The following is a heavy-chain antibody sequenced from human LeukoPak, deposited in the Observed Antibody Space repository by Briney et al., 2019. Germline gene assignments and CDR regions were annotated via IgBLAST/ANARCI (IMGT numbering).Heavy chain of an antibody. CDR1: GGSISSHY. CDR2: IYYSGST. D-gene: IGHD6-13*01. Sequence: SETLSLTCTVSGGSISSHYWSWIRQPPGKGLEWIGYIYYSGSTNYNPSLKSRVTISVDTSKNQFSLKLSSVTAADTAVYYCARAPSNLGSSWYAFRVHYYYYMDVWGKGTTVTVSS. V-gene: IGHV4-59*11. J-gene: IGHJ6*03. CDR3: ARAPSNLGSSWYAFRVHYYYYMDV.